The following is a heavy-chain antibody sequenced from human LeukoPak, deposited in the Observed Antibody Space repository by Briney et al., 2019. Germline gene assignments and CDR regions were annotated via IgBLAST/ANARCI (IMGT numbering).Heavy chain of an antibody. D-gene: IGHD2-2*01. CDR2: ISYDGSNK. CDR3: ARVGPSWYQLPRVLDAFDI. V-gene: IGHV3-30-3*01. J-gene: IGHJ3*02. Sequence: GGSLSLSCAASGFTFSSYAMHWVRQAPGKGLEWVAVISYDGSNKYYADSVKGRFTISRDNSKNTLYLQMNSLRAEDTAVYYCARVGPSWYQLPRVLDAFDIWGQGTMVTVSS. CDR1: GFTFSSYA.